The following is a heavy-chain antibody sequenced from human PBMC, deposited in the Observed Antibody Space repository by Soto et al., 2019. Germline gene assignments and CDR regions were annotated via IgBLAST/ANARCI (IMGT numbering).Heavy chain of an antibody. D-gene: IGHD1-7*01. CDR1: GVTFSSYA. CDR3: ARDRRVTGTTFFGMDV. J-gene: IGHJ6*02. V-gene: IGHV1-69*06. Sequence: SVKVSCKASGVTFSSYAISWVRQAPVQGLEWMGGIIPIFGTANYAQKFQGRVTITADKSTSTAYMELSSLRSEDTAVYYCARDRRVTGTTFFGMDVWGQGTTVTVSS. CDR2: IIPIFGTA.